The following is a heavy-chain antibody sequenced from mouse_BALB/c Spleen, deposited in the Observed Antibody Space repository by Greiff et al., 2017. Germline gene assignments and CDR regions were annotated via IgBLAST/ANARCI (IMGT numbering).Heavy chain of an antibody. CDR1: GYTFSSYW. J-gene: IGHJ4*01. D-gene: IGHD3-2*01. Sequence: QVHVKQSGAELMKPGASVKISCKATGYTFSSYWIEWVKQRPGHGLEWIGEILPGSGSTNYNEKFKGKATFTADTSSNTAYMQLSSLTSEDSAVYYCAREEDSSGYYAMDYWGQGTSVTVSS. CDR3: AREEDSSGYYAMDY. V-gene: IGHV1-9*01. CDR2: ILPGSGST.